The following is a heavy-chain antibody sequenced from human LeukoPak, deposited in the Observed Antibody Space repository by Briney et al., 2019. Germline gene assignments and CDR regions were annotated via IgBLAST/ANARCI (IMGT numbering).Heavy chain of an antibody. CDR2: INPNSGGT. CDR1: GYTFTGYY. CDR3: ARDLYDSSGYYGY. Sequence: GASVKVSCKASGYTFTGYYMHWVRQAPGQGLEWMGWINPNSGGTNYAQKFQGRVTMTRDTSISTAYMELRSLRSDDTAVYYCARDLYDSSGYYGYWGQGTLVTVSS. J-gene: IGHJ4*02. V-gene: IGHV1-2*02. D-gene: IGHD3-22*01.